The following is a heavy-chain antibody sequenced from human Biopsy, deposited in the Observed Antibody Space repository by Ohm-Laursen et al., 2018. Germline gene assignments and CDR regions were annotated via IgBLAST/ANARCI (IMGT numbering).Heavy chain of an antibody. V-gene: IGHV4-31*01. Sequence: TLSLTCTVSGGSISSGGSYWSWIRQRPGKGLEWIGYIFNSANTYYNPSLKNLITISGDTSKNQFSLKLNSVTAADTAVYYCARVSNEYGSLYFPHWGQGTLVTVSS. CDR2: IFNSANT. J-gene: IGHJ1*01. CDR3: ARVSNEYGSLYFPH. D-gene: IGHD4-17*01. CDR1: GGSISSGGSY.